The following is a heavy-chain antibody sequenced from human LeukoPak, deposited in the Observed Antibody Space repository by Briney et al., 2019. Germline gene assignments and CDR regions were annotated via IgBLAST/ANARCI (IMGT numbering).Heavy chain of an antibody. J-gene: IGHJ4*02. Sequence: ASVNVSCKASGYTFTGYYMHWVRQAPGQGLEWMGWINPNSGGTNYAQKFQGRVTMTRDTSISTAYMELSRLRSDDTAVYYCARDFNYYGSGSFPDYWGQGTLVTVSS. V-gene: IGHV1-2*02. CDR2: INPNSGGT. CDR3: ARDFNYYGSGSFPDY. D-gene: IGHD3-10*01. CDR1: GYTFTGYY.